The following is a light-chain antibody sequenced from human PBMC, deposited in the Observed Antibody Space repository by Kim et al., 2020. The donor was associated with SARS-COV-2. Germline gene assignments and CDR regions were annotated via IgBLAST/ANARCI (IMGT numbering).Light chain of an antibody. J-gene: IGLJ3*02. CDR2: QDS. CDR1: KLGDKY. V-gene: IGLV3-1*01. CDR3: QAWDSSTLWV. Sequence: SYELTHPPSVSVSPGQTASITCSGDKLGDKYACWYQQKPGQSPVLVIYQDSKRPSGIPERFSGSNSGNTATLTISGTQAMDEADYYCQAWDSSTLWVFGGGTQLTVL.